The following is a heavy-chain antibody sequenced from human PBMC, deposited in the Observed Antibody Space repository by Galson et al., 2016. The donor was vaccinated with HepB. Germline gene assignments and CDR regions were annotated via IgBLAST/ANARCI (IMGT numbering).Heavy chain of an antibody. V-gene: IGHV6-1*01. CDR1: GDSVSSKSAA. D-gene: IGHD2-15*01. Sequence: CAISGDSVSSKSAAWNWIRQSLSRGLEWLGRTYHTSNWYSDYAVSVKSRITINPDTSKNQFSLQLNSVTPEDTAVYYCARGHLVVPFSFYFDYWGQGSLVTVSS. CDR3: ARGHLVVPFSFYFDY. CDR2: TYHTSNWYS. J-gene: IGHJ4*02.